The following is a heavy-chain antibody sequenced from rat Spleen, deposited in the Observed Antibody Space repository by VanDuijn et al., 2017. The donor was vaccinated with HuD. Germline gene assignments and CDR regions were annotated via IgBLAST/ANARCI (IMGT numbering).Heavy chain of an antibody. Sequence: EVQLVESGGGLVQPGRSMKLSCAASGFTFSNYFMAWVRQAPTKGLEWVASINTNGGNTYYRDSVKGRFTISRDNAKSTLYLQMDSLRSEDTATYYCGREDSLIRALDYWGQGTLVTVSS. CDR1: GFTFSNYF. CDR3: GREDSLIRALDY. V-gene: IGHV5-25*01. D-gene: IGHD4-3*01. CDR2: INTNGGNT. J-gene: IGHJ3*01.